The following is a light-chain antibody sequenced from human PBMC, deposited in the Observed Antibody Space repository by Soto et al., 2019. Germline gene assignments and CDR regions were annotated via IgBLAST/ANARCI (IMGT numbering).Light chain of an antibody. Sequence: DIQLTQSPSIPSASVGDTVTITCRASQDVRSWLAWYQQKPGKAPKLLIYFASKLESGVSSRFSGSGSGTEYTLTISSLQPDDFATYYCQQYSHSLYSFGQGTKLEIK. CDR2: FAS. CDR1: QDVRSW. V-gene: IGKV1-5*01. CDR3: QQYSHSLYS. J-gene: IGKJ2*03.